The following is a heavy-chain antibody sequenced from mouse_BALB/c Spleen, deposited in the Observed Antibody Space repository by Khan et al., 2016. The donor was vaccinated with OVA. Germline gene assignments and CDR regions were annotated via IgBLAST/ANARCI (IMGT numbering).Heavy chain of an antibody. Sequence: EVQLQQSGPELVKPGASVKISCKTSGYTFPEYTVHWVKQSLGKSLDWIGVINPKNGGTAYNQKFKGKATLTVDKSSSTAYMEFRSLTSEDSAGYCCARDAGRYWGQGTSVTVAS. CDR2: INPKNGGT. CDR1: GYTFPEYT. CDR3: ARDAGRY. D-gene: IGHD3-3*01. V-gene: IGHV1-18*01. J-gene: IGHJ4*01.